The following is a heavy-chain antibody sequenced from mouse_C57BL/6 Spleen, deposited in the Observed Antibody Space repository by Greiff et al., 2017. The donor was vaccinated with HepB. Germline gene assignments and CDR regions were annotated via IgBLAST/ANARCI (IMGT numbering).Heavy chain of an antibody. CDR3: ARHYYGSSYDYFDY. Sequence: QVQLQHSGPELVKPGASVKISCKASGYAFSSSWMNWVKQRPGKGLEWIGRIYPGDGDTNYNGKFKGKATLTADKSSSTAYMQLSSLTSEDSAVYFCARHYYGSSYDYFDYWGQGTTLTVSS. J-gene: IGHJ2*01. CDR2: IYPGDGDT. CDR1: GYAFSSSW. D-gene: IGHD1-1*01. V-gene: IGHV1-82*01.